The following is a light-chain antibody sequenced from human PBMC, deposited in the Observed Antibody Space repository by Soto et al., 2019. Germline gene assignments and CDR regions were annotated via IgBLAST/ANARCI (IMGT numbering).Light chain of an antibody. CDR3: QHYNSYSEG. CDR1: QTISSW. J-gene: IGKJ1*01. V-gene: IGKV1-5*03. CDR2: KAS. Sequence: DIQMTQSPSTLSGSVGDRVTITRRSSQTISSWLAWYQQKPGKAPKLLIYKASTLKSGVPSRFSGSGSGAEFTLTISRLQPDDFAAYYCQHYNSYSEGFGQGTKVEL.